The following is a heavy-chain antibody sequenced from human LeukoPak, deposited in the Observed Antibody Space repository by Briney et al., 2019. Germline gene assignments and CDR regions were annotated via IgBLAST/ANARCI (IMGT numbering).Heavy chain of an antibody. J-gene: IGHJ4*02. Sequence: SETLSLTCTVSGGSISSGGYYWSWIRQPPGKGLEWIGYIYHSGSTYYNPSLKSRVTISVDRSKNQFSLKLSSVTAADTAVYYCAGAGAEGREWLFPSSDPPFDYWGQGTLVTVSS. CDR1: GGSISSGGYY. CDR3: AGAGAEGREWLFPSSDPPFDY. D-gene: IGHD3-3*01. V-gene: IGHV4-30-2*02. CDR2: IYHSGST.